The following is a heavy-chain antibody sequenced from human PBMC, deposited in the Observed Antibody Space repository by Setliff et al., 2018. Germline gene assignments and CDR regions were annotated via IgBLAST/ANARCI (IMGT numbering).Heavy chain of an antibody. J-gene: IGHJ6*02. CDR3: ARDEGSSYFYGMDV. V-gene: IGHV4-39*07. D-gene: IGHD6-13*01. CDR1: GGSISSSSYY. Sequence: SETLSLTCTVSGGSISSSSYYWGWIRQPPGKGLEWIGSIYYSGGTYYNPSLKSRVTISLDPSKNQFSLKLSSVTAADTAVYYCARDEGSSYFYGMDVWGQGTTVTVSS. CDR2: IYYSGGT.